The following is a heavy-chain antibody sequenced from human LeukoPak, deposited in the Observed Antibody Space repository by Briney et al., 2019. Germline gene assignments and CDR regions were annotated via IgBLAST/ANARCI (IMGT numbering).Heavy chain of an antibody. V-gene: IGHV4-30-2*01. J-gene: IGHJ4*02. CDR2: HYHSGSA. D-gene: IGHD3-22*01. CDR3: ASAPYDSSGYYLDY. CDR1: GASISRGYYS. Sequence: NPSETLSLTCTVSGASISRGYYSWTWIRQPPGEGLEWIGYHYHSGSAYYNPSLKSRVTISVDRSKNQFSLKLTSVTAADTAVYYCASAPYDSSGYYLDYWGQGTLVTVSS.